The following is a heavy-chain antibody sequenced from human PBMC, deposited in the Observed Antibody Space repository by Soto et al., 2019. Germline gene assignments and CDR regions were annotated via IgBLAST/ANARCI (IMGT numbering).Heavy chain of an antibody. V-gene: IGHV3-9*01. Sequence: EVQLVESGGDLVQPGGSLRLSCIASGFTFGDHAMHWVREVPGRGLEWVSGISPDSAILDYGASVQGRFTISRDNAKNSRYLEMNRLRTEDTALYCCAKDNGVVWSAPRGGSYASYGMDVWGQGTTVTVSS. J-gene: IGHJ6*02. D-gene: IGHD3-3*01. CDR1: GFTFGDHA. CDR3: AKDNGVVWSAPRGGSYASYGMDV. CDR2: ISPDSAIL.